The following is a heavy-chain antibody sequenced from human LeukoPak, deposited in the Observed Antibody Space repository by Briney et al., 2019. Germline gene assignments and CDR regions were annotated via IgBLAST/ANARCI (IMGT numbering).Heavy chain of an antibody. CDR1: GFTFSSYA. CDR3: AKAAYDSSGYYFLADAFDI. D-gene: IGHD3-22*01. J-gene: IGHJ3*02. Sequence: GGSLRLSCAASGFTFSSYAMSWVRQAPGKGLEWVSAISGSGGSTYYADSVKGRFTISRDNSKNTLYLQMNSLRAEDTAVYYCAKAAYDSSGYYFLADAFDIWGQGTMVTVSS. V-gene: IGHV3-23*01. CDR2: ISGSGGST.